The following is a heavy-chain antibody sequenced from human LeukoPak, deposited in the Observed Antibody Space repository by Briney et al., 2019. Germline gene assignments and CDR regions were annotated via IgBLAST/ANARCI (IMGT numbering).Heavy chain of an antibody. CDR3: AREGGVDDYSDRGPFDS. Sequence: SETLSLTCTVSGYSISSGYYWAWIRKSPGKGLEWIGSIYHSGGTYYRSSLKSRVTISVDTSKNQFSLRLSSVIAADTALYYCAREGGVDDYSDRGPFDSWGQGTLVTVSS. CDR1: GYSISSGYY. CDR2: IYHSGGT. D-gene: IGHD4-17*01. V-gene: IGHV4-38-2*02. J-gene: IGHJ4*02.